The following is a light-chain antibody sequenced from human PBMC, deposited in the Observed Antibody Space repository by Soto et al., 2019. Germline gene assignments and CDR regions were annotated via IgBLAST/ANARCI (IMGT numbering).Light chain of an antibody. CDR1: SSNIGSDY. CDR3: AAWDASLRGWV. V-gene: IGLV1-47*01. Sequence: QSVLTQPPSASGTPGQRVTISCSERSSNIGSDYVYWYQQLPGTAPKLLIYRNNQRPSGVPDRFSGSKSGTSASLAVSGLRSEDDADYYCAAWDASLRGWVFGGGTKVTVL. CDR2: RNN. J-gene: IGLJ3*02.